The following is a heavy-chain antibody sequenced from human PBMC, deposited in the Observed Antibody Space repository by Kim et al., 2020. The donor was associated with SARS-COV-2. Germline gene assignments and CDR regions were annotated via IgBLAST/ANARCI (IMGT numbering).Heavy chain of an antibody. D-gene: IGHD3-10*01. Sequence: SETLSLTCTVSGGSINSNNYFWGWIRQPPGKGLEWIGTISYDGSTYYNPSLKSRVTISVDTSKNQFSLMLSSVTAADTAVYYCARHVRSGSGRGWGDYWGQGTLVTVSS. V-gene: IGHV4-39*01. CDR3: ARHVRSGSGRGWGDY. CDR1: GGSINSNNYF. J-gene: IGHJ4*02. CDR2: ISYDGST.